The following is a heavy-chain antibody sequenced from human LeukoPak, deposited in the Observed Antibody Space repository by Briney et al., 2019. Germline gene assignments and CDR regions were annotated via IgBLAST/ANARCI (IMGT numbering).Heavy chain of an antibody. Sequence: ASVKVSCKASGYTFTSYYMHWVRQAPGQGLEWMGIINPSGGSTSYAQKFQGRVTMTRDTSTSTVYMELSSLRSEDTAVYYCASIYGSGSYGVGYFDYWGQGTLVTVSS. D-gene: IGHD3-10*01. J-gene: IGHJ4*02. CDR2: INPSGGST. V-gene: IGHV1-46*01. CDR1: GYTFTSYY. CDR3: ASIYGSGSYGVGYFDY.